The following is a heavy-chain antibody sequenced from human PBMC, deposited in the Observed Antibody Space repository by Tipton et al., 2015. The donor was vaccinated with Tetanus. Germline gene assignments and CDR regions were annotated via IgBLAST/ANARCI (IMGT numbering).Heavy chain of an antibody. CDR2: VWYDGSKQ. V-gene: IGHV3-33*01. Sequence: SGFTFNGYGMHWVRQAPGKGLEWLALVWYDGSKQYYADSVKGRFTISRDNSKNTVDLQRNNLRDEDTGVDYCARGRSLEWLGPVDSGGPGTLVAVST. D-gene: IGHD3-3*01. CDR1: GFTFNGYG. CDR3: ARGRSLEWLGPVDS. J-gene: IGHJ4*02.